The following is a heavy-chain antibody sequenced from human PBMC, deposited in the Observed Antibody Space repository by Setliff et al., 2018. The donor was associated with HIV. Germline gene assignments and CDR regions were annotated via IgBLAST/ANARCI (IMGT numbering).Heavy chain of an antibody. V-gene: IGHV3-33*01. J-gene: IGHJ6*03. D-gene: IGHD3-10*01. CDR1: GFTFSRYG. CDR2: IWSDGSEK. Sequence: QTGGSLRLSCAASGFTFSRYGMHWFRQAPGKGLEWVAVIWSDGSEKYYGDSVKGRFTISRDNSKNTLYVQMNSLRADDTAAYYRARDREESLWFGDLHYMDVWGKGTTVTVSS. CDR3: ARDREESLWFGDLHYMDV.